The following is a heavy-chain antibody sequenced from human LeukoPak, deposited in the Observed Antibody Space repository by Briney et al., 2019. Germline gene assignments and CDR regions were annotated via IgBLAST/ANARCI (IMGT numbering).Heavy chain of an antibody. CDR3: AKDRYGDQNWFDP. CDR2: IRYDGSNK. V-gene: IGHV3-30*02. Sequence: GGSLRLSCAASGFTFSSYGMHWVRQAPGKGLEWVAFIRYDGSNKYYADSVKGRFTISRDNSENTLYLQMNSLRAEDTAVYYCAKDRYGDQNWFDPWGQGTLVTVSS. J-gene: IGHJ5*02. CDR1: GFTFSSYG. D-gene: IGHD4-17*01.